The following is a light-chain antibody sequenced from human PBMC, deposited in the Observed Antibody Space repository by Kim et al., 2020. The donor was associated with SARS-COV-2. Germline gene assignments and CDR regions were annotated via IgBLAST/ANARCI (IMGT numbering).Light chain of an antibody. CDR3: QQYLSWPPLNT. CDR1: QNIGNN. Sequence: EIVLTQSPATLSVSPGETVTLSCRASQNIGNNLAWYQHKPGRAPRLLIYGASTRATDAPVTFSGSGSGTEFTLTISSLQSEDLAVYYCQQYLSWPPLNTFGQGTKLEI. CDR2: GAS. J-gene: IGKJ2*01. V-gene: IGKV3D-15*01.